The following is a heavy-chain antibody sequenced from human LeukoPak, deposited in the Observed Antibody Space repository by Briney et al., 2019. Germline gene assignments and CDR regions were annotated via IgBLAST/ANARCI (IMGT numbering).Heavy chain of an antibody. D-gene: IGHD6-13*01. CDR1: GYTFTGYY. V-gene: IGHV1-2*02. CDR3: AEQPTGYYYYYYMDV. CDR2: INPSSGGT. J-gene: IGHJ6*03. Sequence: ASVKVSCKASGYTFTGYYMHWVRQAPGQGLEWMGWINPSSGGTNYAQKFQGRVTMTRDTSISTAYMELSRLRSDDTAVYYCAEQPTGYYYYYYMDVWGKGTTVTVSS.